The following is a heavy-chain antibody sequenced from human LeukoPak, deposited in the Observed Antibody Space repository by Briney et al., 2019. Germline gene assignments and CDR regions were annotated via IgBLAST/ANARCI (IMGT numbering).Heavy chain of an antibody. CDR2: ISSNGGYT. CDR1: GFTFSSSA. Sequence: GGSLRLSCAASGFTFSSSAMSWVRQAPGKWLEWVSAISSNGGYTYYADSVQGRFTISRDNSKSTLCLQMNSLRAEDTAVYYCAKQLGYCSDGSCYFPYWGQGTLVTVSS. J-gene: IGHJ4*02. V-gene: IGHV3-23*01. CDR3: AKQLGYCSDGSCYFPY. D-gene: IGHD2-15*01.